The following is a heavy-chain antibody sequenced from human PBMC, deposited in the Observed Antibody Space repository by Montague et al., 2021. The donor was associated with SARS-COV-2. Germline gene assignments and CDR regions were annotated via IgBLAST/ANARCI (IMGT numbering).Heavy chain of an antibody. D-gene: IGHD2-2*03. V-gene: IGHV4-34*01. CDR2: INHGGST. CDR3: ARGTPGY. J-gene: IGHJ4*02. CDR1: GGSFSDYH. Sequence: SETLSLTCAVYGGSFSDYHWSWIRQPPGGGLEWIGRINHGGSTKYNPSLKSRVTISIDTSKNQFSLKLNSVTAADTAVYYCARGTPGYWGQGTLVTVSS.